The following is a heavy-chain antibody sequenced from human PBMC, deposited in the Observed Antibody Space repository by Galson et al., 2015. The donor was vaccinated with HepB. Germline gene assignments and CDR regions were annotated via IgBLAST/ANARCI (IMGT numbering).Heavy chain of an antibody. J-gene: IGHJ4*02. CDR1: GFTFGDYA. CDR2: IRTETYGGTT. CDR3: TRDLGYYYGSGSGY. D-gene: IGHD3-10*01. Sequence: SLRLSCASSGFTFGDYAMNWVRQAPGKGLEWVAFIRTETYGGTTEYAASVKGRFTIFRDDSNSIAYLQMNSLKIADTAVYYFTRDLGYYYGSGSGYWGQGTLVTVSS. V-gene: IGHV3-49*04.